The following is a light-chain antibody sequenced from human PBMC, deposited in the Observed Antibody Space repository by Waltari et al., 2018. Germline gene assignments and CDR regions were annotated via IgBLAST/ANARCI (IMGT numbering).Light chain of an antibody. J-gene: IGLJ3*02. CDR2: AVT. Sequence: QSALAQPPSASGSPGQSVPIACTRSSSDVGAYAFASWYQQHPGKPPKLMTYAVTERPSGVPDRFSGSKSGNTASLTVSGLQAEDEADYYCTSYTSSPSWVFGGGTKLTVL. V-gene: IGLV2-8*01. CDR3: TSYTSSPSWV. CDR1: SSDVGAYAF.